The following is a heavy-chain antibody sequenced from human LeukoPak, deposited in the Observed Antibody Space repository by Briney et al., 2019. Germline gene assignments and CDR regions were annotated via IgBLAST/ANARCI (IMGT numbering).Heavy chain of an antibody. Sequence: PGGSLRLSCAASGFTFSSYGMHWVRQAPGKGLEWVAFIRYDGSNKYYADSAKGRFTISRDNSKNTLYLQMNSLRAEDTAVYYCAREGYDILTGYSADAFDIWGQGTMVTVSS. CDR3: AREGYDILTGYSADAFDI. J-gene: IGHJ3*02. CDR2: IRYDGSNK. D-gene: IGHD3-9*01. V-gene: IGHV3-30*02. CDR1: GFTFSSYG.